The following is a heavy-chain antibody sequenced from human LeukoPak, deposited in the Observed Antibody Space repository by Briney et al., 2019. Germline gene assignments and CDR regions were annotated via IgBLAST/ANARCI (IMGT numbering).Heavy chain of an antibody. Sequence: GGSLRLSCAASGLTISSYSMNWVRQAPGKGLQWVSYISSSSTIYYADSVKGRFTISRDNAKNSLYLQMNSLRAEDTAVYYCARALWFGETFPAYWGQGTLVTVSS. V-gene: IGHV3-48*01. CDR1: GLTISSYS. CDR3: ARALWFGETFPAY. J-gene: IGHJ4*02. CDR2: ISSSSTI. D-gene: IGHD3-10*01.